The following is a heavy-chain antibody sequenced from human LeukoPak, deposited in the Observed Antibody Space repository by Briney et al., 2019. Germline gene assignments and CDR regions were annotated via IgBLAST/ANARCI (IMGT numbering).Heavy chain of an antibody. V-gene: IGHV3-23*01. D-gene: IGHD1-26*01. CDR1: GFTFSNYD. CDR2: ISGSGGDT. CDR3: AKKGATTGDFDY. Sequence: GGSLRLSCEASGFTFSNYDMIWVRQAPGKGPEWVSAISGSGGDTYYADSVKGRFTISRDNSKNTLYLQMNSLRAEDTAVYYCAKKGATTGDFDYWGQGTLVTVSS. J-gene: IGHJ4*02.